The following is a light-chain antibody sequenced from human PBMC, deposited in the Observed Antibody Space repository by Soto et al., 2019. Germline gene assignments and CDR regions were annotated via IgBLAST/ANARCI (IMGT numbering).Light chain of an antibody. CDR2: EVN. Sequence: QLVLTQPASVSGSPGQSISISCTGTSSDVGGCDCVSWYQQHPGKAPKLMIYEVNNRPSGVSNRFSGSKSGNTASLTISGLQAEDEADYYCTSFTSTSTYVCGTGTKLTVL. CDR1: SSDVGGCDC. J-gene: IGLJ1*01. V-gene: IGLV2-14*01. CDR3: TSFTSTSTYV.